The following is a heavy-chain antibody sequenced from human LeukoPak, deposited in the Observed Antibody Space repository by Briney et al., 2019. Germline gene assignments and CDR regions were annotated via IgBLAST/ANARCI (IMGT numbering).Heavy chain of an antibody. CDR2: INPNSGDT. Sequence: ASVKVTCKASGYSFTGYYIHWVRQAPGQGLEWMGWINPNSGDTNYAQEFPGRVTLTRATSISTAYMELSRLRSDDTAVYYCAKKEGYNRGFDYGGQGTLVTVSS. CDR3: AKKEGYNRGFDY. D-gene: IGHD6-13*01. CDR1: GYSFTGYY. J-gene: IGHJ4*02. V-gene: IGHV1-2*02.